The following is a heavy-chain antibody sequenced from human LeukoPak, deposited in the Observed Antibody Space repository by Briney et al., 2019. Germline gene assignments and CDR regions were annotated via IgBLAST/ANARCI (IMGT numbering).Heavy chain of an antibody. CDR3: VRGYSNSGGDY. CDR1: EFIVSDDY. D-gene: IGHD6-6*01. J-gene: IGHJ4*02. Sequence: GGSLRLSCAASEFIVSDDYMSWVRQAPGNKLAWVSVIYIGGDTYYPGSVKGRFTISRDNSKNTLYLQMNSLRAEDTAVYYCVRGYSNSGGDYWGQGTLVTVSS. CDR2: IYIGGDT. V-gene: IGHV3-53*01.